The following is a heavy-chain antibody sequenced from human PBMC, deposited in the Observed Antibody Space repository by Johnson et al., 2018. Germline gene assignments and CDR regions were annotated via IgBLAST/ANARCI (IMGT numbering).Heavy chain of an antibody. V-gene: IGHV3-43*01. J-gene: IGHJ1*01. CDR3: AKGEYRSPEHVQH. D-gene: IGHD6-13*01. CDR1: GFTFDDYT. CDR2: ISWDGGST. Sequence: EVQLVESGGVVVQPGGSLRLSCAASGFTFDDYTMHWVRHAPGKGLEWVSLISWDGGSTYYGASRKGRFTISRDNRKNSLSLQMNSLRTEDTALYDCAKGEYRSPEHVQHWGRGTLVTVSA.